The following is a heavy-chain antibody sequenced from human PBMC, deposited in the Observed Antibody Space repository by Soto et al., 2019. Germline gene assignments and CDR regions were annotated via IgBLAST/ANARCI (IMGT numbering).Heavy chain of an antibody. CDR3: ARLSITGYFDY. J-gene: IGHJ4*02. CDR1: GYTFTSYY. D-gene: IGHD6-6*01. V-gene: IGHV1-46*01. CDR2: INPSDGST. Sequence: QVQLVQSGAEVKKPGASVKVSCKASGYTFTSYYMHWVRQAPGQGLEWMGIINPSDGSTNYAQKFQGRVTMTRDTSTSTVYMELSSLRSEDTAVYYCARLSITGYFDYWGQGTLVTVSS.